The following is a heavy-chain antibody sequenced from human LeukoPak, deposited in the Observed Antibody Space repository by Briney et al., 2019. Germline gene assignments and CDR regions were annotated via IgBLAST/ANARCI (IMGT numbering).Heavy chain of an antibody. J-gene: IGHJ4*02. D-gene: IGHD3-10*01. CDR1: GGSISSSSYY. CDR2: IYYSAST. CDR3: ARHPSRYYYGSGSSLSPVDY. V-gene: IGHV4-39*01. Sequence: PSETLSLTCTVSGGSISSSSYYWGWIRQPPGKGLEWIGSIYYSASTYYNPSLKSRVTISVDTSKNQFSLKLSSVTAADTAVYYCARHPSRYYYGSGSSLSPVDYWGQGTLVTVSS.